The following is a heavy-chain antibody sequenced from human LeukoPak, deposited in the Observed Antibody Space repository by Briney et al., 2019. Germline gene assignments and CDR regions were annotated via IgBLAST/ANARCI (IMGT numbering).Heavy chain of an antibody. Sequence: KPSETLSLTCAVYGGSFSGYYWSWIRQPPGKGLEWIGEINHSGSTNYNPSLKSRVTISVDTSKNQFSLKLSSVTAADTAVYYCARMTPEITIFGVVIIRCWFDPWGQGTLVTVSS. J-gene: IGHJ5*02. CDR3: ARMTPEITIFGVVIIRCWFDP. CDR1: GGSFSGYY. D-gene: IGHD3-3*01. V-gene: IGHV4-34*01. CDR2: INHSGST.